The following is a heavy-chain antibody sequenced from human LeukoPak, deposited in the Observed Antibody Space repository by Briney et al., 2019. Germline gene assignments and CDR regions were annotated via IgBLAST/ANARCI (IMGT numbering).Heavy chain of an antibody. D-gene: IGHD2-15*01. CDR3: ARGYSRAAFDI. CDR1: GFTFSSYG. CDR2: ISSTGGTI. Sequence: GRSLRLSCAASGFTFSSYGMHWVRQAPGKGLEWASFISSTGGTIYYADSVKGRFTVSRDNGKNSLLLQMNSLRAEDTALYYCARGYSRAAFDIWGQGTVVAVSS. V-gene: IGHV3-48*01. J-gene: IGHJ3*02.